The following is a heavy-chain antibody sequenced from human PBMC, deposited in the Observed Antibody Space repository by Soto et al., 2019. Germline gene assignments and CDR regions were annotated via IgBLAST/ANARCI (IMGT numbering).Heavy chain of an antibody. V-gene: IGHV3-53*05. CDR3: AKGPYCSGGSCYYSEYFQH. D-gene: IGHD2-15*01. Sequence: GGSLRLSCAASGFTVSSNYMSWVRQAPGKGLEWVCVICNSGSIGYADSVKGRFTISRDNAKNSLYLQMNSLRAEDTALYYCAKGPYCSGGSCYYSEYFQHWGQGTLVTVSS. CDR1: GFTVSSNY. CDR2: ICNSGSI. J-gene: IGHJ1*01.